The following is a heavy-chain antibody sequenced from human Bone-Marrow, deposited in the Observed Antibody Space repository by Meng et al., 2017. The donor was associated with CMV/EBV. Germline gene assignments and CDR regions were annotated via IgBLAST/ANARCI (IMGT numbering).Heavy chain of an antibody. V-gene: IGHV3-74*01. D-gene: IGHD3-3*01. CDR2: IDYDGSSA. CDR1: GFTFSDYW. CDR3: ARVATLSTIPWFDP. Sequence: GEYLKISCAASGFTFSDYWMHWVRQAPGKGLVWVSRIDYDGSSATYADSVKGRFTISRDNAKNTLYLQMNSLTAEDTAVYYCARVATLSTIPWFDPWGQGTLVTVSS. J-gene: IGHJ5*02.